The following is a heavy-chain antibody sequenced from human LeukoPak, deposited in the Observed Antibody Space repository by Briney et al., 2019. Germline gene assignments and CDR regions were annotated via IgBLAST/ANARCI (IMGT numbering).Heavy chain of an antibody. J-gene: IGHJ6*02. V-gene: IGHV4-39*07. CDR2: IYYSGST. D-gene: IGHD3-22*01. Sequence: PSETLSLTCTVSGGSISGSSYYWGWIRQPPGKGLEWIGSIYYSGSTYYNPSLKSRVTISVDTSKNQFSLKLSSVTAADTAVYYCARVMWDSSGYYYYYYGMDVWGQGTTVTVSS. CDR3: ARVMWDSSGYYYYYYGMDV. CDR1: GGSISGSSYY.